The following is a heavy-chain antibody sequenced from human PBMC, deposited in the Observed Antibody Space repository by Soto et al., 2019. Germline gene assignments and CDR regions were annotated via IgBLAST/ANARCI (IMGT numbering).Heavy chain of an antibody. Sequence: QITLKESGPTLVKPTQTLTLTCTFSGFSLSNSGVGVGWIRQPPGKALEWLPFIYWDDDKRYSPSLKSRLTIIKFTSKNQVVLIVTNVVPVDTATYYCARETRRFFDYWGQGTLVTVSS. J-gene: IGHJ4*02. D-gene: IGHD4-17*01. CDR2: IYWDDDK. CDR1: GFSLSNSGVG. CDR3: ARETRRFFDY. V-gene: IGHV2-5*02.